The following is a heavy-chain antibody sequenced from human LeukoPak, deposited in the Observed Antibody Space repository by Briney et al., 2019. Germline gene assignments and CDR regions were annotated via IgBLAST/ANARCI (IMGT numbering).Heavy chain of an antibody. CDR2: MNPNSGNT. J-gene: IGHJ4*02. CDR1: GYTFTSYD. Sequence: ASVKVSCKASGYTFTSYDINWVRQATGQGLEWMGWMNPNSGNTGYAQKFQGRVTMTRNTSISTAYMELSSLRSEDTAVYYCARGRAITMVRGAIITSDKSADYWGQGTLVTVSS. D-gene: IGHD3-10*01. CDR3: ARGRAITMVRGAIITSDKSADY. V-gene: IGHV1-8*01.